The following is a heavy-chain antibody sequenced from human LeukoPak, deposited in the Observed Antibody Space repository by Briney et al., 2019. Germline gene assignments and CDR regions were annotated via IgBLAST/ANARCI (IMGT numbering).Heavy chain of an antibody. CDR3: ARDSDTAMEVGYYFDY. J-gene: IGHJ4*02. CDR1: GFTFSSYA. Sequence: PGRSLRLSCAASGFTFSSYAMHWVRQAPGKGLEWVAVISYDGSNKYYADSVKGRFTISRDNSKNTLYLQMNSLRAEDTAVYYCARDSDTAMEVGYYFDYWGQGTLVTVSS. CDR2: ISYDGSNK. V-gene: IGHV3-30-3*01. D-gene: IGHD5-18*01.